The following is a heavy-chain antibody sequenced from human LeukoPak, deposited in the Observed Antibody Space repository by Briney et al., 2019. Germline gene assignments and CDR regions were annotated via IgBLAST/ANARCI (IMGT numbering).Heavy chain of an antibody. D-gene: IGHD1-1*01. CDR3: ARAPGAWYSRLSDY. J-gene: IGHJ4*02. CDR2: ISAYNGNT. V-gene: IGHV1-18*01. Sequence: GASVKVSCKASGYTFTSYGISWARQAPGQGLEWMGWISAYNGNTNYAQKLQGRVTMTTDTSTSTAYMELRSLRSDDTAVYYCARAPGAWYSRLSDYWGQGTLVTVSS. CDR1: GYTFTSYG.